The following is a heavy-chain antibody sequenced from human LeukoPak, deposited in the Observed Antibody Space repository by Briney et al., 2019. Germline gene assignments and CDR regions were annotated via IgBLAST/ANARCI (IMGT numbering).Heavy chain of an antibody. CDR3: ARDRREVPAAMREKRFDY. D-gene: IGHD2-2*01. V-gene: IGHV1-18*01. Sequence: ASVKVSCKASGYTFTSYGISWVRQAPGQGLEWMGWISAYNGNTNYAQKLQGRVTMTTDTSTSTAYMELRSLRSDDTAVYYCARDRREVPAAMREKRFDYWGQGTLVTVSS. CDR1: GYTFTSYG. CDR2: ISAYNGNT. J-gene: IGHJ4*02.